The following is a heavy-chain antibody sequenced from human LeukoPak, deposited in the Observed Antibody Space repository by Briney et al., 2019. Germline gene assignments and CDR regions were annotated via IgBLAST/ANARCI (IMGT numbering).Heavy chain of an antibody. CDR3: ARGLIVGAHVVFDY. Sequence: ASAKVSCKASGYTFTSYGISWVRQAPGQGLEWMGWISAYNGNTNYAQKLQGRVTMTTDTSTSTAYMELRSLRSDDTAAYYCARGLIVGAHVVFDYWGQGTLVTVSS. CDR2: ISAYNGNT. J-gene: IGHJ4*02. CDR1: GYTFTSYG. D-gene: IGHD1-26*01. V-gene: IGHV1-18*01.